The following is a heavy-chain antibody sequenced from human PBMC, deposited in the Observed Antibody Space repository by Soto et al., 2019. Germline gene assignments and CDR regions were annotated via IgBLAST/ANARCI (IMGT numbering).Heavy chain of an antibody. D-gene: IGHD3-22*01. V-gene: IGHV1-2*04. CDR2: INPNSGGT. CDR1: GYTFTGYY. CDR3: ARSLYYDSGENAFDI. J-gene: IGHJ3*02. Sequence: ASVKVSCKASGYTFTGYYMHWVRQAPGQGLEWMGWINPNSGGTNYAQKFQGWVTMTRDTSISTAYMELSRLRSDDTAVYYCARSLYYDSGENAFDIWGQGTMVTVSS.